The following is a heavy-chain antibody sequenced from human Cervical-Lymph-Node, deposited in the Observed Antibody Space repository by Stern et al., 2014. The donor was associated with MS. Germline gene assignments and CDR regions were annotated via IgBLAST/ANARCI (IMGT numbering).Heavy chain of an antibody. Sequence: QVQLQESGPGLVKPSQTLSLTCAVSGGSISSGGYSWSWIRQPPGKGLEWIGYIYHSGSTYYNPSLKSRVTISVDRSKNQFSLKLSSVTAADTAVYYCARSSTVTPNAFDIWGQGTMVTVSS. CDR1: GGSISSGGYS. D-gene: IGHD4-17*01. V-gene: IGHV4-30-2*01. CDR2: IYHSGST. CDR3: ARSSTVTPNAFDI. J-gene: IGHJ3*02.